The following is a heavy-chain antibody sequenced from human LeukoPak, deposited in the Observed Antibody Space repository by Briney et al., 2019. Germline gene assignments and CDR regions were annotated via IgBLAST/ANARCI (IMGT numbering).Heavy chain of an antibody. CDR3: ARIVLGSSRGWFDP. V-gene: IGHV4-39*07. D-gene: IGHD6-13*01. CDR2: IYHSGST. Sequence: NPSETLSLTCTVSGGSISSGGYYWGWIRQPPGKGLEWIGSIYHSGSTYYNPSLKSRVTISVDTSKNQFSLKLSSVTAADTAVYYCARIVLGSSRGWFDPWGQGTLVTVSS. J-gene: IGHJ5*02. CDR1: GGSISSGGYY.